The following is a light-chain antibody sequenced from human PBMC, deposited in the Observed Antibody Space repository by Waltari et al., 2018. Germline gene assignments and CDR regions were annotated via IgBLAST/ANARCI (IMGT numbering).Light chain of an antibody. J-gene: IGKJ1*01. V-gene: IGKV3-15*01. CDR2: DSS. CDR3: QQYQNWPPWT. CDR1: QSVRSD. Sequence: VLTQSPATLSVSPGDTVTLSCRASQSVRSDLAWYQQKPGQAPRLLIYDSSTRATGIPARFIGSRSGTDFTLTISSLQSEDFGVYYCQQYQNWPPWTFGQGTKVEIE.